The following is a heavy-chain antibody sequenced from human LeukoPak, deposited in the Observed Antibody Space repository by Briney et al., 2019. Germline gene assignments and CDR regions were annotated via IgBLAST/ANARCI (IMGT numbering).Heavy chain of an antibody. CDR2: ISGSGDST. D-gene: IGHD2-2*01. Sequence: GGSLRLSCAASGFTFSTYAMSWVRQAPGEGLEWVSGISGSGDSTYYADSVKGRFTISRDNSMNTLYLQMNSLRAEDTAVYYCAKGDSTSCCRGEVSWGQGTLVTVSS. J-gene: IGHJ5*02. V-gene: IGHV3-23*01. CDR1: GFTFSTYA. CDR3: AKGDSTSCCRGEVS.